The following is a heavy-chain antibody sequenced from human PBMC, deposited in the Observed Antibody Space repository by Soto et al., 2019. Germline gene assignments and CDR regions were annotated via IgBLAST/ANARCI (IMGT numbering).Heavy chain of an antibody. CDR2: INPNSGDT. CDR3: AKGGAIVAAGTRVYLYNAMDV. D-gene: IGHD1-26*01. J-gene: IGHJ6*02. CDR1: GYTFTGYY. Sequence: QVQLVQSGTEVKRPGDSVKVSCKASGYTFTGYYVHWVRQAPGQGLEWMGWINPNSGDTYLAQRFQGRVTMNRATSIGTAYMELRGLPSDDTAEYYCAKGGAIVAAGTRVYLYNAMDVWGQGTTVTVSS. V-gene: IGHV1-2*02.